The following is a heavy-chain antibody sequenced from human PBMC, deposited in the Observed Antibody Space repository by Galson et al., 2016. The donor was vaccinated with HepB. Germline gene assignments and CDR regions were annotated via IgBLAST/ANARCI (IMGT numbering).Heavy chain of an antibody. J-gene: IGHJ4*02. CDR3: AKDTTRRKILMAGTGLDY. Sequence: SLRLSCAASGFTFSSFGMHWVRQAPGKGLEWVAVISYDGGKQYYGDAVKGRYIISRDNSKNTLYLPMNSLRLEDTAVYYCAKDTTRRKILMAGTGLDYWGQGTLVPVSS. CDR1: GFTFSSFG. CDR2: ISYDGGKQ. V-gene: IGHV3-30*18. D-gene: IGHD6-19*01.